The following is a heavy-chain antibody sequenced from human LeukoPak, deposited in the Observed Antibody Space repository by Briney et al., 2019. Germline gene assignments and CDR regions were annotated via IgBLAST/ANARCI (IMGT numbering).Heavy chain of an antibody. CDR2: ISSSGSTI. CDR1: GFTFSSYE. CDR3: ARDRYYDSSGYDY. J-gene: IGHJ4*02. V-gene: IGHV3-48*03. Sequence: PGGSLRLSCAASGFTFSSYEMNWVRQAPGKGLEWVSYISSSGSTIYYADSVKGRFTISRDNAKNSLYLQMNSLRAEDTAVYYCARDRYYDSSGYDYWGQGTLVTVSS. D-gene: IGHD3-22*01.